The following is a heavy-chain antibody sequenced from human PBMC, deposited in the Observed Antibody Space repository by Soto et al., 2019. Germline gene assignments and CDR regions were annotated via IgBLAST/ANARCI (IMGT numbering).Heavy chain of an antibody. CDR3: ARDFTGWPPDGVDH. V-gene: IGHV1-18*01. Sequence: QVQLVQSGVEVKKPGASVKVPCKASGFTFTSYAISWVRQAPGQGLEWMGWISAYNGNTNYAQNLRGRVTMTTDASTSTAYMELRSLRYDDTAMYYCARDFTGWPPDGVDHWGQGTQVTVSS. J-gene: IGHJ4*02. CDR2: ISAYNGNT. D-gene: IGHD3-16*01. CDR1: GFTFTSYA.